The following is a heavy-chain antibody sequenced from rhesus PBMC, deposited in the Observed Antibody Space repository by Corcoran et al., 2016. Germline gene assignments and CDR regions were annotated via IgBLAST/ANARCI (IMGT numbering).Heavy chain of an antibody. CDR3: AKDLVWNALDV. J-gene: IGHJ5-2*02. V-gene: IGHV3-119*01. CDR2: IMKDGKRI. CDR1: GFTFSATW. Sequence: EVQLAESGGGLVQPGGSLRLSCAASGFTFSATWMTWVRQVPGKGLEWVSGIMKDGKRINYTDSLKGRITISIENAKNSLYLQMNGLRPEDTAVYYCAKDLVWNALDVWGRGVLVTVSS. D-gene: IGHD2-39*01.